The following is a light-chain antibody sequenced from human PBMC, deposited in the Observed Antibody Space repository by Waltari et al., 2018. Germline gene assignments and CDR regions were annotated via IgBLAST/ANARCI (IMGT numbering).Light chain of an antibody. CDR2: VVS. V-gene: IGLV2-23*02. CDR1: SSDVGNYKR. J-gene: IGLJ2*01. CDR3: SSYAGSSKGV. Sequence: QSALTQPASVSGSPGQSITIPCTGTSSDVGNYKRVTWYQQHPVKAPKLMIYVVSKRPSGVSDRFSGSKSGDMASLTISGLQPEDEAEYFCSSYAGSSKGVFGGGTKVTVL.